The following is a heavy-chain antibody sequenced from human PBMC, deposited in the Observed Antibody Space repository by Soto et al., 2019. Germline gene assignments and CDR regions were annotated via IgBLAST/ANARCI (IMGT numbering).Heavy chain of an antibody. CDR3: ARLGTAVAGGFDY. CDR1: GFTFSSHW. Sequence: EVQVVESGGGLVQPGGSLRLSCAASGFTFSSHWMHWVRQAPGKGLVWVSRVNSDGSMTNYADSVEGRFTISRDNAKNTLSLQMNSLRADDTAVYYCARLGTAVAGGFDYWGQGTLVTVSS. D-gene: IGHD6-19*01. CDR2: VNSDGSMT. J-gene: IGHJ4*02. V-gene: IGHV3-74*01.